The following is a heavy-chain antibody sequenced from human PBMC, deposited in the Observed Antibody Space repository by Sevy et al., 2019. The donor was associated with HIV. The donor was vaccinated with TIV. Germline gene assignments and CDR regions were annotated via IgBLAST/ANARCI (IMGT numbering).Heavy chain of an antibody. J-gene: IGHJ6*02. V-gene: IGHV3-30-3*01. Sequence: GGSLRLSCAASGFTFSSYAMHWVRQAPGKGLEWVAVISYDGSNKYYAESVKGRFTISRDNSKNTLYLQMNSLRAEDTAVYYCASHPVDTAMVDVYYYYGMDVWGQGTTVTVSS. CDR2: ISYDGSNK. D-gene: IGHD5-18*01. CDR1: GFTFSSYA. CDR3: ASHPVDTAMVDVYYYYGMDV.